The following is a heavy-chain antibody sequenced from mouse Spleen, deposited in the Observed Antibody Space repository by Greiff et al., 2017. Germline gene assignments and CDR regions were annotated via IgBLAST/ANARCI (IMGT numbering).Heavy chain of an antibody. CDR1: GYTFTDYY. J-gene: IGHJ3*01. CDR3: ARWELGRFAY. V-gene: IGHV1-26*01. CDR2: INPNNGGT. D-gene: IGHD4-1*01. Sequence: VQLQQSGPELVKPGASVKISCKASGYTFTDYYMNWVKQSHGKSLEWIGDINPNNGGTSYNQKFKGKATLTVDKSSSTAYMELRSLTSEDSAVYYCARWELGRFAYWGQGTLVTVSA.